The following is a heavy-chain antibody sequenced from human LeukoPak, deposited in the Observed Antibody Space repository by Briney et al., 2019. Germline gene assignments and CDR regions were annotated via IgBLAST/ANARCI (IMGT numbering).Heavy chain of an antibody. D-gene: IGHD6-13*01. CDR1: GFTFSSYW. CDR3: ARSSSWYKRDAFDI. J-gene: IGHJ3*02. CDR2: IKQDGSEK. Sequence: PGGSLRLSCAASGFTFSSYWMSWVRQAPGKGLEWVANIKQDGSEKYYVDSVKSRFTISRDNAKNSLYLQMNSLRAEDTAVYYCARSSSWYKRDAFDIWGQGTMVTVSS. V-gene: IGHV3-7*01.